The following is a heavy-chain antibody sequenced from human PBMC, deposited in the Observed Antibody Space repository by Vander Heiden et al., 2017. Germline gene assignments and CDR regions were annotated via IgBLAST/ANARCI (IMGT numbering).Heavy chain of an antibody. V-gene: IGHV4-4*02. CDR3: ARRQMVRGVIIRYFDL. D-gene: IGHD3-10*01. J-gene: IGHJ2*01. CDR2: IYHSGSN. CDR1: GGSISSSNW. Sequence: QVQLQESGPGLVKPSGTLSLTCAVSGGSISSSNWWSWVSQPPGKGLEWIGEIYHSGSNNYNPSLKSRVTISVDKSKNQFSLKLSSVTAADTAVYYCARRQMVRGVIIRYFDLWGRGTLVTVSS.